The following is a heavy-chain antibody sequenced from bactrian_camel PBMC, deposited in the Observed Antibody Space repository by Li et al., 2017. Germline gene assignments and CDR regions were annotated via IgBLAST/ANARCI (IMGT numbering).Heavy chain of an antibody. V-gene: IGHV3S68*01. J-gene: IGHJ4*01. CDR1: PNTNRRYC. CDR3: AADPRPYAGTRQDEYTY. Sequence: VQLVESGGGSVQAGGSLTLSCEASPNTNRRYCMTWFRQAPGKERERVARIDGWGRTNYADSVKDRFTISKDNAKNTLYLQMNSLKPEDSAMYYCAADPRPYAGTRQDEYTYWGQGTQVTVS. CDR2: IDGWGRT. D-gene: IGHD1*01.